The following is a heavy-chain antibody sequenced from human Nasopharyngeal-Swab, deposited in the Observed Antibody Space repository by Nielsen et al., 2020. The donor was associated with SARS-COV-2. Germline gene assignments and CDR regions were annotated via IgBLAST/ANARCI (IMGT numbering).Heavy chain of an antibody. V-gene: IGHV1-46*01. CDR1: GYTFTSYY. CDR2: INPSGGST. CDR3: ARDKSAALTPRSQYCFDY. J-gene: IGHJ4*02. Sequence: ASVKVSCKASGYTFTSYYMHWVRQAPGQGLEWMGIINPSGGSTSYAQKFQGRVTMTRDTSTSTVYMELSSLRSEDTAVYYCARDKSAALTPRSQYCFDYWGQGTLVTVSS. D-gene: IGHD6-6*01.